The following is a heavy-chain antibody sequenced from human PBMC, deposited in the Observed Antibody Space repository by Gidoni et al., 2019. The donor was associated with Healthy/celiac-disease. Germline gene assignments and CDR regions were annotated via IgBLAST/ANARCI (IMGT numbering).Heavy chain of an antibody. D-gene: IGHD3-3*01. V-gene: IGHV2-26*01. J-gene: IGHJ6*03. CDR1: AFSLRHDRLG. Sequence: QITLQLTSPVLMIATERLTLTPTGYAFSLRHDRLGVRRSRQPPGKALEWLAHIVSNDEKSYSTSLKSRLTIAKDTSKRQVVHTMTIMHPVDSATYYWARVRTNDDFWSGYRYRYYYFMDVWGKGTTVTGSS. CDR3: ARVRTNDDFWSGYRYRYYYFMDV. CDR2: IVSNDEK.